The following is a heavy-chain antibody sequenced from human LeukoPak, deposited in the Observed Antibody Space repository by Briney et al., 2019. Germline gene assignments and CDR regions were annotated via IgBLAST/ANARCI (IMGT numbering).Heavy chain of an antibody. J-gene: IGHJ4*02. CDR1: GYTFTSYD. CDR3: ARRIAAFGTPLGY. CDR2: MNPNSGNT. Sequence: ASVKVSCKASGYTFTSYDINWVRQATGQGLEWMGWMNPNSGNTGYAQKFQGRVTITRNTSISTAYMELSSLRSEDTAVYYCARRIAAFGTPLGYWGQGTLLTVSS. D-gene: IGHD6-6*01. V-gene: IGHV1-8*03.